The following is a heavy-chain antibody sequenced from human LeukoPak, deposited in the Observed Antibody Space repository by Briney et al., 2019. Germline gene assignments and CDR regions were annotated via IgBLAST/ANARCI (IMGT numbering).Heavy chain of an antibody. CDR2: ISGSGGST. D-gene: IGHD3-3*01. V-gene: IGHV3-23*01. CDR1: GLTFSNYW. J-gene: IGHJ4*02. CDR3: AKQQAYDFWSGYQRSPIDY. Sequence: GGSLRLSCAASGLTFSNYWMHWVRQAPGKGLEWVSAISGSGGSTYYADSVKGRFAISRDNSKNTLYLQMNSLRAEDTAVYYCAKQQAYDFWSGYQRSPIDYWGQGTLVTVSS.